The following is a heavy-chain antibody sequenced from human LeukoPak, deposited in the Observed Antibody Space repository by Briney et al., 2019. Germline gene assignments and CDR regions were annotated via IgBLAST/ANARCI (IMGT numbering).Heavy chain of an antibody. CDR3: ARRGRNSSGWQDYL. CDR1: GGSISSYY. Sequence: SETLSLTCTVSGGSISSYYWSWIRQPPGKGLEWIANIYHTGSTNYNPSLSSRVTISIDTAKNQFSLKLTSVTAAGTAVYYCARRGRNSSGWQDYLWGQGTLVAVSS. V-gene: IGHV4-59*01. D-gene: IGHD6-25*01. J-gene: IGHJ4*02. CDR2: IYHTGST.